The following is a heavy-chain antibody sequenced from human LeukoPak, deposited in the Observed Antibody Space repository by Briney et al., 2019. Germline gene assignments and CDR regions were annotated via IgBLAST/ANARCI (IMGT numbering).Heavy chain of an antibody. J-gene: IGHJ4*02. CDR3: ARAPLDGYNLLHYFDY. Sequence: SVKVSCKASGGTFSSYAIRWVRQAPGQGLEWMGGIIPIFGTANYAQKFQGRVTITADESTSTAYMELSSLRSEDTAVYYCARAPLDGYNLLHYFDYWGQGTLVTVSS. CDR1: GGTFSSYA. CDR2: IIPIFGTA. V-gene: IGHV1-69*13. D-gene: IGHD5-24*01.